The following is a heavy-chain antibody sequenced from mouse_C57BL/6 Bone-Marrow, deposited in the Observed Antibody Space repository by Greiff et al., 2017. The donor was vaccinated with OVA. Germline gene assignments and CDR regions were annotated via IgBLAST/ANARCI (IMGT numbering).Heavy chain of an antibody. D-gene: IGHD1-1*01. CDR3: ARSEITTDYYAMDY. Sequence: VQLQQSGAELARPGASVKLSCKASGYTFTSYGISWVKQRTGQGLEWIGEIYPRSGNTYYNEKFKGKATLTADKSSSTAYMELRSLTSEDSAVYFCARSEITTDYYAMDYWGQGTSVTVSS. J-gene: IGHJ4*01. CDR2: IYPRSGNT. CDR1: GYTFTSYG. V-gene: IGHV1-81*01.